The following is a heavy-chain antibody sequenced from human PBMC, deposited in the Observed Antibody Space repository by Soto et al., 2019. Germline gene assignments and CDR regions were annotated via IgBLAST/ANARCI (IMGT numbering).Heavy chain of an antibody. CDR2: IYYSGST. J-gene: IGHJ4*02. CDR3: AREARFLEWPNYDY. Sequence: PSETLSLTCTVSGGSISSGGYYWSWIRQHPGKGLEWIGYIYYSGSTYYNPSLKSRVTISVDTSKNQFSLKLSSVTAADTAVYYCAREARFLEWPNYDYWGQGTLVTVSS. V-gene: IGHV4-31*03. CDR1: GGSISSGGYY. D-gene: IGHD3-3*01.